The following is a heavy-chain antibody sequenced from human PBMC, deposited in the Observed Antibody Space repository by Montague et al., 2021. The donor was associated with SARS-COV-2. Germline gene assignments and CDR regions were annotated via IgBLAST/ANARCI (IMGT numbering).Heavy chain of an antibody. V-gene: IGHV2-5*01. CDR2: IDWNEDK. CDR3: ARIPEYSSGGGPDWYFDL. J-gene: IGHJ2*01. Sequence: PALVKPTQTLTLTCTFSGFSLSGVGMGVAWIRQAPGKALEWLAGIDWNEDKRYSPPLKNRLTITRHTSNNQVVLTMTDMDPVDTGTYYCARIPEYSSGGGPDWYFDLWGRGTLVTVSS. D-gene: IGHD6-19*01. CDR1: GFSLSGVGMG.